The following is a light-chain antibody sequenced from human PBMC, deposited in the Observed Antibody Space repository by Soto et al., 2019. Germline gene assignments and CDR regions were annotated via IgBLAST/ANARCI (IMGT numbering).Light chain of an antibody. CDR1: QSVGTY. J-gene: IGKJ2*01. V-gene: IGKV3-11*01. CDR2: DAS. Sequence: EIVLTQSPATLSLSPGERATLSCRASQSVGTYLAWYQQRPGQAPRLLIYDASTRATGIPARFSGGGSGTDFTLTVSSLEPEDFAVYYCQQRSNWLDTFGQGTKLDIK. CDR3: QQRSNWLDT.